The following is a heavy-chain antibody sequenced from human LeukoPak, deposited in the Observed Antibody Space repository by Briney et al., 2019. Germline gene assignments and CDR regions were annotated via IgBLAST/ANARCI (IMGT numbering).Heavy chain of an antibody. J-gene: IGHJ4*02. CDR1: GGSISSGGYS. Sequence: SQTLSLTCAVSGGSISSGGYSWSWIRQPPGKGLEWIGYIYHSGSTYYNPSLKSRVTISVDRSKNQFSLNLSSLTAADTAVYYCARLGRYMAATGTPNFDYWGQGILVTVSS. CDR3: ARLGRYMAATGTPNFDY. D-gene: IGHD1-26*01. CDR2: IYHSGST. V-gene: IGHV4-30-2*01.